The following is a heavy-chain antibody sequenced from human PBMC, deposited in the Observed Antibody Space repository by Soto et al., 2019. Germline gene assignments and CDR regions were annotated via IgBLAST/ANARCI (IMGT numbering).Heavy chain of an antibody. CDR2: IYYSGST. CDR3: ARDWPPRYYYGMDV. CDR1: GGSVSSGSYY. J-gene: IGHJ6*02. V-gene: IGHV4-61*01. Sequence: SETLSLTCTVSGGSVSSGSYYWSWIRQPPGKGPEWIGYIYYSGSTNYNPSLKSRVTISVDTSKNQFSLKLSSVTAADTAVYYCARDWPPRYYYGMDVWGQGTTVTVSS.